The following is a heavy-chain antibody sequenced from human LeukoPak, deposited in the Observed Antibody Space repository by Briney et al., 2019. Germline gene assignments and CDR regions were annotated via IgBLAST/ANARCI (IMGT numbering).Heavy chain of an antibody. Sequence: GGSLRLSCAASGFTFSSYEMSWVRQAPGKGLECISYISSSGSTIYYADSVKGRFTISRDNAQNSLYVQMNSLRAEDTALYYFSRSLGTTVTPPRGYWGQGTLVTVS. D-gene: IGHD4-17*01. CDR1: GFTFSSYE. J-gene: IGHJ4*02. CDR3: SRSLGTTVTPPRGY. CDR2: ISSSGSTI. V-gene: IGHV3-48*03.